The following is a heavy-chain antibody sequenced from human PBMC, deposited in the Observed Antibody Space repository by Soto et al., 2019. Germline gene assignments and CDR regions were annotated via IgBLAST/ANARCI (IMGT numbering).Heavy chain of an antibody. D-gene: IGHD6-19*01. CDR2: TYYRSKWYN. Sequence: LSQTLSLTCAISGDSVSSNSAAWNWIRQSPSRGLEWLGRTYYRSKWYNDYAVSVKSRITINPDTSKNQFSLQLNSVTPEDTAVYYPRYSCCWYCPYYYGMDVWGQGTTVTVSS. CDR3: RYSCCWYCPYYYGMDV. J-gene: IGHJ6*02. CDR1: GDSVSSNSAA. V-gene: IGHV6-1*01.